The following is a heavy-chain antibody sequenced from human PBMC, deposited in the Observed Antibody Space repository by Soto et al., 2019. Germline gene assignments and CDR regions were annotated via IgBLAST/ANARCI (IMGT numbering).Heavy chain of an antibody. Sequence: GASVKVSCKASGYTFTGYNMHWVRQAPGQGLEWMGWINPNSGGTNYAQKFQGWVTMTRDTSISTAYMELSRLRSDDTAVYYCARGLSIASTYDYWGQGTLVTVSS. CDR2: INPNSGGT. D-gene: IGHD6-6*01. V-gene: IGHV1-2*04. CDR1: GYTFTGYN. CDR3: ARGLSIASTYDY. J-gene: IGHJ4*02.